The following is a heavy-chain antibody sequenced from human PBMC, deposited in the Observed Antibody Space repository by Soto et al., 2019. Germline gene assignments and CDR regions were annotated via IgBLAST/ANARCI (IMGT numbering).Heavy chain of an antibody. CDR3: ARDRDEWEVVAATLDY. CDR2: ISSSGSTI. V-gene: IGHV3-11*01. D-gene: IGHD2-15*01. CDR1: GFTFSDYY. J-gene: IGHJ4*02. Sequence: QVQLVESGGGLVKPGGSLRLSCAASGFTFSDYYMSWIRQAPGKGLEWVSYISSSGSTIYYADSVKGRFTISRDNAKNSLYLQMNSLRAEDTSVYYCARDRDEWEVVAATLDYWGQGTLVTVSS.